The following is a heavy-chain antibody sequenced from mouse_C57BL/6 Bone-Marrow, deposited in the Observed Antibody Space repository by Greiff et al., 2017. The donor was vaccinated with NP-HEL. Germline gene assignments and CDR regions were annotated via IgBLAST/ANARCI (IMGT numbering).Heavy chain of an antibody. V-gene: IGHV3-6*01. Sequence: VQLKESGPGLVKPSQSLSLTCSVTGYSITSGYYWNWIRQFPGNKLEWMGYISYDGSNNYNPSLKNRISITRDTSKNQFFLKLNSVTTEDTATYYCAREGLGLYYFDYWGQGTTLTVSS. CDR3: AREGLGLYYFDY. J-gene: IGHJ2*01. D-gene: IGHD3-1*01. CDR2: ISYDGSN. CDR1: GYSITSGYY.